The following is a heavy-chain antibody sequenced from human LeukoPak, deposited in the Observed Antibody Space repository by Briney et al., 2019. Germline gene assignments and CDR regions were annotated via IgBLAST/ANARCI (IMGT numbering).Heavy chain of an antibody. J-gene: IGHJ3*02. Sequence: ASVKVSCKVSVYTLTELSMHGVRQAPGKGVEWMGGFDTEDGETIYAQKFQGRVTMTEDPSTDKAYMELRSLRSEDTAVYYCATDAPKSDSGPFDIWGQGTMVTVSS. CDR2: FDTEDGET. CDR1: VYTLTELS. CDR3: ATDAPKSDSGPFDI. V-gene: IGHV1-24*01. D-gene: IGHD2-15*01.